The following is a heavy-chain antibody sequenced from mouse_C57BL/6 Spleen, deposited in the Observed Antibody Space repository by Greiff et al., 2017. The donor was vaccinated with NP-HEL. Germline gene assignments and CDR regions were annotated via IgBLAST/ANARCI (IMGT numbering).Heavy chain of an antibody. V-gene: IGHV1-82*01. Sequence: QVQLKQSGPELVKPGASVKISCKASGYAFSSSWMNWVKQRPGKGLEWIGRIYPGDGDTNYNGKFKGKATLTADKSSSTAYMQLSSLTSEDSAVYFCARKVHYGSSSYAMDYWGQGTSVTVSS. CDR2: IYPGDGDT. D-gene: IGHD1-1*01. J-gene: IGHJ4*01. CDR1: GYAFSSSW. CDR3: ARKVHYGSSSYAMDY.